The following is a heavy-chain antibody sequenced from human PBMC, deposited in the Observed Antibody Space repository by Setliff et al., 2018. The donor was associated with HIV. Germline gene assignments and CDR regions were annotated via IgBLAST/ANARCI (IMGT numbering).Heavy chain of an antibody. CDR2: IHHGGST. Sequence: PSETLSLTCAVYGGPFTAYYWTWIRQPPGKGLEWNGEIHHGGSTNYMPSLKNRVTISVDTSKNQFSLTLSSVTAADTAVYYCARGDGTKYYYYYYMDVWGKGTTVTVSS. CDR1: GGPFTAYY. V-gene: IGHV4-34*01. J-gene: IGHJ6*03. D-gene: IGHD1-7*01. CDR3: ARGDGTKYYYYYYMDV.